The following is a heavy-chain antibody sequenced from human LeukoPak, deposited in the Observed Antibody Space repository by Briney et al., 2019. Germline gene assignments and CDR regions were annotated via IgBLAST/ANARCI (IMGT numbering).Heavy chain of an antibody. Sequence: SGTLSLTCAVSGGSISSSNWWSWVRQPPGKGLEWIGEIYHSGSTNYNPSLKSRVTISVDKSNNQFSLKLSSVTAADTAVYYCARAHVYSSGWYDYWGQGTLVTVSS. CDR1: GGSISSSNW. D-gene: IGHD6-19*01. J-gene: IGHJ4*02. CDR2: IYHSGST. CDR3: ARAHVYSSGWYDY. V-gene: IGHV4-4*02.